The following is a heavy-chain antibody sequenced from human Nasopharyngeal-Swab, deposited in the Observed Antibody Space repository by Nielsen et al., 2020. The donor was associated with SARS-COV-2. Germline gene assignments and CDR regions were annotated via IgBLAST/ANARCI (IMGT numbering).Heavy chain of an antibody. J-gene: IGHJ4*02. CDR1: GGSISNYY. Sequence: AATLSLTCTGSGGSISNYYWSWKRQRHGKGQEWIGDIYNSGSTTDYNPSLKSRVTISLDTSKNQFSLKLSSVTAADTAVYYCARGGDGGLAHFDYWGQGNLVTVSS. CDR3: ARGGDGGLAHFDY. CDR2: IYNSGST. V-gene: IGHV4-59*01. D-gene: IGHD2-21*01.